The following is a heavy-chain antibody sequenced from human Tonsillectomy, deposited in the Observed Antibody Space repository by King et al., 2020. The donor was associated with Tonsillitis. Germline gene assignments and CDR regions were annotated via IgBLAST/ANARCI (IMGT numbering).Heavy chain of an antibody. V-gene: IGHV4-39*01. CDR3: ARHPAISAAGIAY. D-gene: IGHD6-13*01. CDR1: GGSVSSNSYY. CDR2: LYYSGST. Sequence: QLQESGPGLVKPSETLSLTCTVSGGSVSSNSYYWGWIRQPPGKGLEWIGSLYYSGSTYHNPSLKSRVTISVDTSKNQFSLKLSSVTAADTSVYYCARHPAISAAGIAYWGQGTLVTVSS. J-gene: IGHJ4*02.